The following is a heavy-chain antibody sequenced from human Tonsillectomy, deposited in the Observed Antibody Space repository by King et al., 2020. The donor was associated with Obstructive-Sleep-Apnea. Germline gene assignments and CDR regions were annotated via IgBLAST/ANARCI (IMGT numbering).Heavy chain of an antibody. CDR1: GFTFSSYS. CDR3: AREFHIAAATDYYYYGLDV. J-gene: IGHJ6*02. D-gene: IGHD6-13*01. Sequence: VQLVESGGGLVKPGGSLRLSCAASGFTFSSYSMNWVRQAPGKGLEWVSSISSTSSYIYDADSVKGRFTISRDNAKNSLYLQVSSLSAEDTAVYYCAREFHIAAATDYYYYGLDVWGQGTTVTVSS. V-gene: IGHV3-21*01. CDR2: ISSTSSYI.